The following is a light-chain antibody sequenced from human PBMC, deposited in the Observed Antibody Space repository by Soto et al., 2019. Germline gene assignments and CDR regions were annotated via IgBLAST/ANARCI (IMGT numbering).Light chain of an antibody. CDR1: QSLVHSDGNTY. V-gene: IGKV2-24*01. J-gene: IGKJ2*01. Sequence: DIVLTQTPLSSPVTLGQPASISCRSSQSLVHSDGNTYLSWLQQRPGQPPRLLISRVSNRFSGVPDRFSGSGAVTDFTLKISRVETEEVGVYYCMQYTQYRPYTFGQGTKLEIK. CDR3: MQYTQYRPYT. CDR2: RVS.